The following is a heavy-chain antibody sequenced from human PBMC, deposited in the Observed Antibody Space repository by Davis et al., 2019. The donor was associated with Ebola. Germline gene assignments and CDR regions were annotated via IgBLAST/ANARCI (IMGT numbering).Heavy chain of an antibody. CDR2: INPSGGST. J-gene: IGHJ6*04. D-gene: IGHD1-26*01. CDR3: ARAGYGSDLPDTYYYYYGMDV. Sequence: ASVKVSCKASGYTFTSYYMHWVRQAPGQGLEWMGIINPSGGSTSYAQKFRGRVTMTRDTSTSTVYMELNSLGYDDTAIYFCARAGYGSDLPDTYYYYYGMDVWGKGTTIAVSS. CDR1: GYTFTSYY. V-gene: IGHV1-46*01.